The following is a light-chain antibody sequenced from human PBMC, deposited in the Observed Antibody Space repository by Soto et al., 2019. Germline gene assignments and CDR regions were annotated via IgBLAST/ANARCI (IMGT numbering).Light chain of an antibody. CDR2: GAS. J-gene: IGKJ5*01. CDR3: QQFDDSVT. CDR1: RDISNN. V-gene: IGKV3-15*01. Sequence: ETVMTQSPATLSLSPGERATLSCRASRDISNNLAWYQQKPGQAPRLLIYGASSRATGIPARFIGSGSGTDFTLTISGLEPEDSAVYYCQQFDDSVTFGQGTRLEIK.